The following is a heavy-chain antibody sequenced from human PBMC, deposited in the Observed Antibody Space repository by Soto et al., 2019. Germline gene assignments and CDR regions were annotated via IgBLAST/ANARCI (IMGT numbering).Heavy chain of an antibody. CDR2: MNPNSGNT. D-gene: IGHD3-10*01. J-gene: IGHJ4*02. CDR3: ARGSKDSYPGSRIFDF. Sequence: ASVKVSCKASGYTFTSYDINWVRQATGQGLEWMGWMNPNSGNTGYAQKFQGRVTMTRNTSISTAYMELSSLRSEDTAVYYCARGSKDSYPGSRIFDFRARRTLVTVSS. V-gene: IGHV1-8*01. CDR1: GYTFTSYD.